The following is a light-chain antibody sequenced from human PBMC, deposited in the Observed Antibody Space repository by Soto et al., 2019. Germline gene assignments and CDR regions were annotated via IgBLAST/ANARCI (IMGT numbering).Light chain of an antibody. V-gene: IGKV3-11*01. CDR2: LTS. Sequence: EIVMTQSPATLSVSPGERATLSCRASQAVNTRLAWYQHKPGQAPRLLIYLTSNRAAGIPARLSGSGSETDLTLTISDVEPEDFAVYYCHQRQSWPRTFGQGTKVDIK. J-gene: IGKJ1*01. CDR1: QAVNTR. CDR3: HQRQSWPRT.